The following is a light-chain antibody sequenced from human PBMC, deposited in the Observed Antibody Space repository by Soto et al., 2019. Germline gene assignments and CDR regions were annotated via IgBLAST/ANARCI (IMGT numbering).Light chain of an antibody. Sequence: QSVLTQPAFVSGSPGHSITISCTGTSSEIGGYNYVSWYQQHPGKAPKLMIYDVSNRPSGVSNRFSGSKSGNTASLTISGLQAEDEADYYCSSQAVSSTLVFGGGTKVTVL. J-gene: IGLJ2*01. CDR3: SSQAVSSTLV. CDR1: SSEIGGYNY. CDR2: DVS. V-gene: IGLV2-14*01.